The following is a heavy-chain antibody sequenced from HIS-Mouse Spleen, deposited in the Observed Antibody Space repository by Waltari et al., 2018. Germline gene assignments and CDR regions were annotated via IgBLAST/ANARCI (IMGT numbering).Heavy chain of an antibody. D-gene: IGHD3-9*01. Sequence: MSWVRQAPGKGLEWVANIKQDGSEKYYVDSVKGRFTISRDNAKNSLYLQMNSLRAEDTAVYYCARDSGLRYFDWLSEYFQHWGQGTLVTASS. CDR3: ARDSGLRYFDWLSEYFQH. V-gene: IGHV3-7*01. J-gene: IGHJ1*01. CDR2: IKQDGSEK.